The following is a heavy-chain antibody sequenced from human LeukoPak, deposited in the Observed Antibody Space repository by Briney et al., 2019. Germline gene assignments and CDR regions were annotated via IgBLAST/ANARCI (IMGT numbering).Heavy chain of an antibody. V-gene: IGHV3-7*01. Sequence: GSLRLSCAASGFTFSSYWMSWVRQAPGKGLEWVANIKQDGSEKYYVDSVKGRFTISRDNAKNSLYLQMNSLEPEDTAIYYCARIHLFPHDHWGQGTLVTVSS. CDR2: IKQDGSEK. D-gene: IGHD2-21*01. CDR3: ARIHLFPHDH. CDR1: GFTFSSYW. J-gene: IGHJ4*02.